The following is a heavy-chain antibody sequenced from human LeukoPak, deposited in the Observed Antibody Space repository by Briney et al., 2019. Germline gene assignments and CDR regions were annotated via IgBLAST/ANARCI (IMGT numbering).Heavy chain of an antibody. Sequence: SETLSLTCAVYGGSFSGYYWSWIRQPPGKGLEWIGEINHSGSTNYNPSLKSRVTISVDTSKNQFSLKLSSVTAADTAVYYCARGPLSQYYYLMKRGFDYWGQGTLVTVSS. CDR1: GGSFSGYY. D-gene: IGHD3-10*01. V-gene: IGHV4-34*01. CDR2: INHSGST. J-gene: IGHJ4*02. CDR3: ARGPLSQYYYLMKRGFDY.